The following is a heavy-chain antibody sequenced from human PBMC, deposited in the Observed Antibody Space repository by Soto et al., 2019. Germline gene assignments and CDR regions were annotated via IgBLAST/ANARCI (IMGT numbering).Heavy chain of an antibody. CDR3: ARSGGTTTGFYFDY. V-gene: IGHV3-21*01. J-gene: IGHJ4*02. CDR2: ISSTSSYI. Sequence: PGGSLRLSCAASGFTFSSYGMHWVRQAPGKGLEWVSSISSTSSYIYYADSVKGRFTISRDNAKNSLYLQMNSLRAEDTGVYYCARSGGTTTGFYFDYWGQGTLVTVSS. CDR1: GFTFSSYG. D-gene: IGHD2-2*01.